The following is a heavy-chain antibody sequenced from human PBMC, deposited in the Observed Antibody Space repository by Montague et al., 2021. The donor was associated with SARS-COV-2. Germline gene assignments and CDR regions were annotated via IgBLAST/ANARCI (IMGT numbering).Heavy chain of an antibody. CDR1: GGSFSGYY. CDR2: INHSGST. D-gene: IGHD6-13*01. J-gene: IGHJ4*02. CDR3: ARDRYSSSWYGQKYYFDY. Sequence: SETLSLTRAVYGGSFSGYYYCWIRQPPGKGLEWIGEINHSGSTNXNPSLKSRVTISVDTSKNQFSLKLSSVTAADTAVYYCARDRYSSSWYGQKYYFDYWGQGTLVTVSS. V-gene: IGHV4-34*01.